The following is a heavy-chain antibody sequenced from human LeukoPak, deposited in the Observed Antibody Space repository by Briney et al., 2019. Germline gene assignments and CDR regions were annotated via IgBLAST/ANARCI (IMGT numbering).Heavy chain of an antibody. D-gene: IGHD3-9*01. V-gene: IGHV1-2*04. CDR1: GNTFTGYY. Sequence: SVKVSCKASGNTFTGYYIHWVRQAPGQGLEGMGWINPNSGGSNYAQKFQGWVTMTRDTSISTAYMELSSLKSDDTAVYYCARVVYDILTGYYLHFDYWGQGTLVTVSS. CDR3: ARVVYDILTGYYLHFDY. CDR2: INPNSGGS. J-gene: IGHJ4*02.